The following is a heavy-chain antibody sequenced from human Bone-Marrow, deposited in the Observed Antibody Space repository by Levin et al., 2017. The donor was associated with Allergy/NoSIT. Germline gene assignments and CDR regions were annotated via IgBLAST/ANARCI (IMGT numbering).Heavy chain of an antibody. V-gene: IGHV3-21*01. CDR3: ARAAGGGGRGGMDV. D-gene: IGHD2-15*01. CDR2: ISTKSDYI. Sequence: LSLPCAASDFHFRTYGMTWVRPAPGKGLEWVASISTKSDYIHYAESVKGRFTISRDNANNSLFLQMNRLRVEDTAVYYCARAAGGGGRGGMDVWGQGTTVTVS. J-gene: IGHJ6*02. CDR1: DFHFRTYG.